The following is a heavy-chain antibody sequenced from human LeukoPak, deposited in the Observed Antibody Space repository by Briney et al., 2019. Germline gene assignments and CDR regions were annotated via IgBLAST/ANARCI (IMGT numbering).Heavy chain of an antibody. CDR3: AKGTHDILTGYYIS. D-gene: IGHD3-9*01. CDR2: IYSGGST. V-gene: IGHV3-53*01. J-gene: IGHJ4*02. CDR1: GFTVSSNY. Sequence: GGSLRLSCAASGFTVSSNYRSWVRQAPGKGLEWVSVIYSGGSTYYADSVKGRFTISRDNSKNTLYLQMNSLRAEDTAVYYCAKGTHDILTGYYISWGQGTLVTVSS.